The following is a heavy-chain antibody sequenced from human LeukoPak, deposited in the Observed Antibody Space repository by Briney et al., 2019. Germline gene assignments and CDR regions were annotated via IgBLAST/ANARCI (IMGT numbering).Heavy chain of an antibody. CDR2: ISSSGSTI. CDR1: GFTFSSYE. V-gene: IGHV3-48*03. J-gene: IGHJ5*02. Sequence: GGSLRLSCAPSGFTFSSYEMNWVRQAPGKGLGWVSYISSSGSTIYYAYSVKGRFTISRDNAKNSLYLQMNSLRAEDTAVYYCASPNNWFDPWGQGTLVTVSS. CDR3: ASPNNWFDP.